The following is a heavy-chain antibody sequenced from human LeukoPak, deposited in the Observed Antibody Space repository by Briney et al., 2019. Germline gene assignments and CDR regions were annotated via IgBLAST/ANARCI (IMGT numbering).Heavy chain of an antibody. CDR3: AKGFYYGSASQRYLDY. CDR2: VTGSGDST. D-gene: IGHD3-10*01. J-gene: IGHJ4*02. CDR1: GFTFSSYA. Sequence: GGSLRLSCAASGFTFSSYAMSWVRQAPGKGLEWVSVVTGSGDSTYHADSVKGRFTISRDNYKNIIYLQMNSLRAEDTAVYYCAKGFYYGSASQRYLDYWGQGTLVTVSS. V-gene: IGHV3-23*01.